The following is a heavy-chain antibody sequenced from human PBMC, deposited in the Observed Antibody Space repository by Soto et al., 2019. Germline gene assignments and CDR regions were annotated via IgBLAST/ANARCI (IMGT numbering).Heavy chain of an antibody. CDR2: ISGRGGRS. J-gene: IGHJ4*02. CDR1: GFTFSNYA. V-gene: IGHV3-23*01. D-gene: IGHD3-16*01. CDR3: AKAYFVWSSEQPYYFDY. Sequence: EVQRLESGGGLVQPGGSLRLSCAASGFTFSNYAMTWVRQGPGKGLEWVSGISGRGGRSYYADAVKARFTISRDNSKSTLYLQMNSLRAEDTAVYYCAKAYFVWSSEQPYYFDYWGQGTMVTVSS.